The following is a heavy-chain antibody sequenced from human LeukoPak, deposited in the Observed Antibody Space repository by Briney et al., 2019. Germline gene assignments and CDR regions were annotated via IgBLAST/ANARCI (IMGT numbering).Heavy chain of an antibody. Sequence: GGSLRLSCTVSGFSVSAIYLSWVRQVPGKGLQWVSGIYSAGTSFHAESLEGRFTISRDNAKNSLYLQMNSLRAEDTAIYYCAKGRRAPLVGTTTKSWIDYWGQGTLVTVSS. CDR1: GFSVSAIY. J-gene: IGHJ4*02. CDR2: IYSAGTS. V-gene: IGHV3-53*01. CDR3: AKGRRAPLVGTTTKSWIDY. D-gene: IGHD1-26*01.